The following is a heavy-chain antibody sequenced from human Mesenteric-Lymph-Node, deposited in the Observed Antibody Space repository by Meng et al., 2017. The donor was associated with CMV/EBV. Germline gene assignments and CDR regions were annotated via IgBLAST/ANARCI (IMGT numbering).Heavy chain of an antibody. Sequence: GESLKISCAASGFTVSSNYMSWVRQAPGKGLEWVSVIYSGGSTYYADSVKGRFTISRDNSKNTLYLQMNSLRAEDTAVYYCARVGVAAAGLSYYYYGMDVWGQGTTVTSP. CDR2: IYSGGST. J-gene: IGHJ6*02. V-gene: IGHV3-66*02. CDR3: ARVGVAAAGLSYYYYGMDV. CDR1: GFTVSSNY. D-gene: IGHD6-13*01.